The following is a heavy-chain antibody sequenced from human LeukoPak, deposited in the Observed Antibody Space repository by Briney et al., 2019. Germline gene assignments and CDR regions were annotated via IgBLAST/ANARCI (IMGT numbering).Heavy chain of an antibody. Sequence: PGGSLRLSCAASGLTFSSYEMNWVRQAPGKGLEWVSYISSSGSTIYYADSVKGRFTISRDNAKNSLYLQMNSLRAEDTAVYYCARERGGYGGSGSYVNWGQGTLVTVSS. CDR1: GLTFSSYE. V-gene: IGHV3-48*03. CDR3: ARERGGYGGSGSYVN. CDR2: ISSSGSTI. J-gene: IGHJ4*02. D-gene: IGHD3-10*01.